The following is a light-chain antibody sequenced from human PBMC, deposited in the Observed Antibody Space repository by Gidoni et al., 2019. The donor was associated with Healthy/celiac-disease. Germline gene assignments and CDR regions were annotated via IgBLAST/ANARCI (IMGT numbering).Light chain of an antibody. CDR3: KQDYRTLRT. V-gene: IGKV4-1*01. CDR2: WGS. CDR1: QSVLYSSNNKNY. J-gene: IGKJ1*01. Sequence: DIVMTQSPVSLPVSLGETASINCKSSQSVLYSSNNKNYLAWYQQKPGQPPKLLIYWGSTRESGVPDRFSGSGSGTDFTLKISSLQAEDVAVYYCKQDYRTLRTFGQGTKVEIK.